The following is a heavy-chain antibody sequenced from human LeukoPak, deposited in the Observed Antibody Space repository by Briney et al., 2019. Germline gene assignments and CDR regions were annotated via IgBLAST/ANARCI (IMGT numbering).Heavy chain of an antibody. D-gene: IGHD3-22*01. J-gene: IGHJ4*02. V-gene: IGHV3-30*02. Sequence: GGSLRLSCAASGFTFSSYGMHWVRQAPGKGLEWVAFIRYDGSNKYYADSVKGRFTISRDNSKNTLYLQMNSLRAEDTAVYYCARDYYDSSGYIGYWGQGTLVTVSS. CDR1: GFTFSSYG. CDR2: IRYDGSNK. CDR3: ARDYYDSSGYIGY.